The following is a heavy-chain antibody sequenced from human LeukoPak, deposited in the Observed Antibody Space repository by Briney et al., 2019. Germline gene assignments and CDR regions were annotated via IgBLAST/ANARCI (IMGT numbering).Heavy chain of an antibody. CDR2: IRSKANSYAT. J-gene: IGHJ6*02. D-gene: IGHD4-17*01. Sequence: GGSLRLSCAASGFTFSGSAMHWVRQVSGKGLEWVGRIRSKANSYATAYAASVKGRFTISRDDSKNTAYLQMNSLKTEDTAVYYCTANGDYGYYYYYGMDVWGQGTTVTVS. CDR1: GFTFSGSA. V-gene: IGHV3-73*01. CDR3: TANGDYGYYYYYGMDV.